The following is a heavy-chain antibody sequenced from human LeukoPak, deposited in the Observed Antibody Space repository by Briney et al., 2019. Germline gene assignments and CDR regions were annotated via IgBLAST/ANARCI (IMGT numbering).Heavy chain of an antibody. CDR3: ARAADY. V-gene: IGHV3-30*01. CDR1: GFTFSSYA. CDR2: ISYDGSNK. Sequence: PGGSLRLFCAASGFTFSSYAMHWVRQAPGKGLEWVAVISYDGSNKYYADSVKGRFTISRDNSKNTLYLQMNSLRAEDTAVYYCARAADYWGQGTLVTVSS. J-gene: IGHJ4*02.